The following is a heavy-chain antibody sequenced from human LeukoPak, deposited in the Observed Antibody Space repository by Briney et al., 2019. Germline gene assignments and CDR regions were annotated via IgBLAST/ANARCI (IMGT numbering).Heavy chain of an antibody. V-gene: IGHV1-8*01. Sequence: ASVKVSCKASGYTFTSYDSNWVRQATGQGLEWLGYMNPNSGNTGSAQKFQGRFTMTWDTSISTAYMELSSLRSEDTAVYYCAREGFDYWGRGTLVTVSS. CDR3: AREGFDY. J-gene: IGHJ4*02. CDR2: MNPNSGNT. CDR1: GYTFTSYD.